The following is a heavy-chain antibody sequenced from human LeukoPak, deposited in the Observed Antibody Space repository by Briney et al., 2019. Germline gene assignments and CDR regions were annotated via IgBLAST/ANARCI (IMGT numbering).Heavy chain of an antibody. V-gene: IGHV4-59*01. D-gene: IGHD5-18*01. CDR1: GGSISSYY. CDR2: IYYSGST. J-gene: IGHJ3*02. CDR3: ARDRARSGYSYAGYAFDI. Sequence: SETLSLTCTVSGGSISSYYWSWIRQPPGKGLEWVGYIYYSGSTNYNPSLKSRVTISVETSKNQFSLKLSSVTAGDTAVYYCARDRARSGYSYAGYAFDIWGQGTMVTVSS.